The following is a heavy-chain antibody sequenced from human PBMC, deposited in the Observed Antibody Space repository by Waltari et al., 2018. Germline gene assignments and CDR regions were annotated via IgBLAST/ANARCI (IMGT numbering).Heavy chain of an antibody. CDR1: GGTFSSYA. CDR3: ARDLRYCSGGSCSLLGAFDI. J-gene: IGHJ3*02. D-gene: IGHD2-15*01. Sequence: QVQLVQSGAEVKKPGSSVKVSCKASGGTFSSYAISWVRQAPGQGLGWMGGIIPIFGTANYAQKFQGRVTITADESTSTAYMELSSLRSEDTAVYYCARDLRYCSGGSCSLLGAFDIWGQGTMVTVSS. CDR2: IIPIFGTA. V-gene: IGHV1-69*12.